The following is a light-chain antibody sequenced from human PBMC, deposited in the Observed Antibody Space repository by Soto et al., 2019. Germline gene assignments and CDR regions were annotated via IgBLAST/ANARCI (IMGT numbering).Light chain of an antibody. Sequence: EVVLTQSPATLSLSPGERAALSCRASQSVSTSLAWYQQKPGQAPRLLIYEASNRATGSPAGFSGSGSGTDFTLTISRLEPEDFAVYYCQQYGSSGTFGQGTNVDIK. J-gene: IGKJ1*01. V-gene: IGKV3-11*01. CDR2: EAS. CDR3: QQYGSSGT. CDR1: QSVSTS.